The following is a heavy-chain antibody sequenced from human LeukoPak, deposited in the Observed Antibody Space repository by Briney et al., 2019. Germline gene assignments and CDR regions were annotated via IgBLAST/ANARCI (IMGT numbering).Heavy chain of an antibody. CDR1: GGSISSSSYY. CDR2: IYYSGST. CDR3: AIDYMTGTGNAGGY. V-gene: IGHV4-39*01. J-gene: IGHJ4*02. D-gene: IGHD3/OR15-3a*01. Sequence: SETLSLTCTVSGGSISSSSYYWGWIRQPPGKGLEWIGSIYYSGSTYYNPSLKSRVTISVDTSKKQFSLKLNSVTAADTAVYYCAIDYMTGTGNAGGYWGQGTLVTVSS.